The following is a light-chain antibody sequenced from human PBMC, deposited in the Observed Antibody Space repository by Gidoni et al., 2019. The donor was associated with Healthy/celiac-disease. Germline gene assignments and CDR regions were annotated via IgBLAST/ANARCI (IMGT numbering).Light chain of an antibody. V-gene: IGKV3-20*01. CDR3: QQYGSSPLT. J-gene: IGKJ5*01. Sequence: EIVFTQSPGPLSLSPGKRATLSCRASQSVSSSYLAWYQQKPGQAPRLLIYGASNRATGIPDRFSGSGSGTDFTLTISRLEPEDFAVYYCQQYGSSPLTFGQGTRLEIK. CDR2: GAS. CDR1: QSVSSSY.